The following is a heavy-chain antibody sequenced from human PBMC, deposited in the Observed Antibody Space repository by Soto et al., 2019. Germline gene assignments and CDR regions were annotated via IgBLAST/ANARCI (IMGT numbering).Heavy chain of an antibody. CDR2: ISSSTGYT. D-gene: IGHD3-3*01. V-gene: IGHV3-11*06. J-gene: IGHJ4*02. CDR1: GLTFSDYY. CDR3: ATDDSRVLEYFDY. Sequence: PGGSLRLSCAASGLTFSDYYMTWIRRAPGKGLEWISYISSSTGYTNYADSAKGRFTMSRDNAKNSVYLQMNSLRPEDTAVYYCATDDSRVLEYFDYWGQGTLVTVSS.